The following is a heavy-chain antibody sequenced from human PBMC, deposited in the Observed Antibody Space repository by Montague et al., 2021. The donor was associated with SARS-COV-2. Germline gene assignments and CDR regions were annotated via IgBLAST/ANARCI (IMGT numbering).Heavy chain of an antibody. J-gene: IGHJ6*02. CDR2: INHSGST. D-gene: IGHD2-15*01. CDR3: AGGSGCSGGSCYSEGDPHYCYGMAV. V-gene: IGHV4-34*01. CDR1: GGSFSGYY. Sequence: SETLSLTCAVYGGSFSGYYWSWIRQPPGKGLEWIGEINHSGSTNYNPSLKSRGTISVDTSKNQFSLRLSSVTAADTAVYYCAGGSGCSGGSCYSEGDPHYCYGMAVWGQGPTVTVSS.